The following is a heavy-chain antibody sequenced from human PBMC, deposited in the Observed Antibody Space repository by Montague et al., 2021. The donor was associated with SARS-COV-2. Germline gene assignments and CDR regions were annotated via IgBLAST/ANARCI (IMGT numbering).Heavy chain of an antibody. CDR2: IFHSGTI. D-gene: IGHD6-13*01. V-gene: IGHV4-4*02. CDR3: ATLARRTAAGTRDYFGLDV. Sequence: SETLSLTCRVSGDSISTSAWWTWVRQTPGKGLEWIGEIFHSGTINYNPSLKSRVSISVDKSNNQFSLRLSSLIAADTAVDYCATLARRTAAGTRDYFGLDVWGPGTTVVVSS. CDR1: GDSISTSAW. J-gene: IGHJ6*02.